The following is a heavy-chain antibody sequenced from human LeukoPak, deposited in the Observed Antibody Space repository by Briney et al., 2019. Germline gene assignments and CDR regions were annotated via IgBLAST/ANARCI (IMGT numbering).Heavy chain of an antibody. CDR2: ISTGSKHI. CDR1: GFTFSNYI. CDR3: ARDLSGDGYNKFDY. J-gene: IGHJ4*02. Sequence: GGSLRLSCAASGFTFSNYIMNWVRQAPGKGLELFSSISTGSKHIYYATSLKGRFTISRDDARKSLYLQMNSLRAEDTAVYYCARDLSGDGYNKFDYWGQGTLVTVSP. D-gene: IGHD5-24*01. V-gene: IGHV3-21*01.